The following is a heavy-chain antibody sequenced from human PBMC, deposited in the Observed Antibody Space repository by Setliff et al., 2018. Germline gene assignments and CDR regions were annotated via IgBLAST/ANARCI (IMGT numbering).Heavy chain of an antibody. CDR3: ARDALYDSNDRNSYYGNWLDP. D-gene: IGHD3-22*01. J-gene: IGHJ5*02. Sequence: ASVKVSCKASGGTFSSYAIIWVRQAPGQGPEWMGGIIPIYGSTNNAEKFQGRVTFSADESMSTVYMELSSLTSADTALYYCARDALYDSNDRNSYYGNWLDPWGQGTLVTVSS. CDR2: IIPIYGST. CDR1: GGTFSSYA. V-gene: IGHV1-69*13.